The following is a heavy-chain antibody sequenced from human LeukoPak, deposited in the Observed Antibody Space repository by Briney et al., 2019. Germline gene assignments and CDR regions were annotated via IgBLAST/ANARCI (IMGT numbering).Heavy chain of an antibody. Sequence: GGSLRLSYAASGFTFSSYSMNWVRQAPGKGLEWVSYISSSSSTIYYADSVKGRFTISRDNAKNSLYLQMNSLRAEDTAVYYCARESPETLNYWGQGTLVTVSS. D-gene: IGHD3-9*01. CDR1: GFTFSSYS. V-gene: IGHV3-48*01. J-gene: IGHJ4*02. CDR3: ARESPETLNY. CDR2: ISSSSSTI.